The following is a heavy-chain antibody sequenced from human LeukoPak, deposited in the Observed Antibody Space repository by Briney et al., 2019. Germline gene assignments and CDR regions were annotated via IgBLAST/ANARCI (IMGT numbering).Heavy chain of an antibody. J-gene: IGHJ4*02. Sequence: ASVKVSCKASGYTFTSYGISWVRQAPGQGLEWMGWISAYNGNTNYAQKLQGRVTTTTDTSTSTAYMELRSLRSDDTAVYYCARYYDILTGSIMGFDYWGQGTLVTVSS. V-gene: IGHV1-18*01. CDR2: ISAYNGNT. CDR1: GYTFTSYG. CDR3: ARYYDILTGSIMGFDY. D-gene: IGHD3-9*01.